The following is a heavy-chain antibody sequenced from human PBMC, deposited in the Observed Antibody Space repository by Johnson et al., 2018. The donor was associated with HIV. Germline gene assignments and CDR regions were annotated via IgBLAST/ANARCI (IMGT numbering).Heavy chain of an antibody. CDR2: IHYDGSNE. CDR1: GFTFSNYA. J-gene: IGHJ3*02. D-gene: IGHD6-19*01. CDR3: TRGGSGWYGGDAFDI. V-gene: IGHV3-30*14. Sequence: QVQLVESGGGVVQPGRSLRLSCAASGFTFSNYAMSWVRQAPGKGLEWVAFIHYDGSNEYYADSVKGRFTISRDNSKNTVYLQMNSLKTEDTAVYCCTRGGSGWYGGDAFDIWGQGTMVTVSS.